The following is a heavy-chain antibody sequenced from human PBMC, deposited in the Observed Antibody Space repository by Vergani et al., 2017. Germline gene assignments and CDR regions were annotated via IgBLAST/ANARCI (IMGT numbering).Heavy chain of an antibody. Sequence: QVQLQQWGAGLLKPSETLSLTCAVYGGSFSGYYWSWIHQPPGKGLVWIGEINHSGSTNYNPSLKSQVTISVDTSKNQFSLKLSSVTAADPAVYYCARGRARGYSGYERYYYGMDVWGQGTTVTVSS. CDR1: GGSFSGYY. CDR3: ARGRARGYSGYERYYYGMDV. J-gene: IGHJ6*02. D-gene: IGHD5-12*01. V-gene: IGHV4-34*01. CDR2: INHSGST.